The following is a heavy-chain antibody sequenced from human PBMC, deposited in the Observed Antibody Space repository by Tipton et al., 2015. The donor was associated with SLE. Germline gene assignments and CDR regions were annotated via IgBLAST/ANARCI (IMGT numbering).Heavy chain of an antibody. Sequence: TLSLTCTVSGGSISSGGYSWSWIRQPPGKGLEWIGYIYYRGTTNYNPSLKSRVTISIDTSKNQFSLRLSSVTAADTAVYYCAREHYYDSSGYYPWGQGTLVTVSS. J-gene: IGHJ5*02. D-gene: IGHD3-22*01. CDR2: IYYRGTT. CDR3: AREHYYDSSGYYP. CDR1: GGSISSGGYS. V-gene: IGHV4-61*08.